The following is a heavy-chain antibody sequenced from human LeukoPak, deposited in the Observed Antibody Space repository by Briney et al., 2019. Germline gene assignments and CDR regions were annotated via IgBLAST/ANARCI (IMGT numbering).Heavy chain of an antibody. D-gene: IGHD3-22*01. V-gene: IGHV3-23*01. J-gene: IGHJ3*02. Sequence: GGSLRLSCVTSGFTFSNYAMSWVRQAPGKGLEWVSTISNSGGSTYSADSMKGRFTISRDNSKNTLFLQMSGLGAEDTAVYYCAKQTDTTGSRGGAFDIWGQGTMVTVSS. CDR1: GFTFSNYA. CDR3: AKQTDTTGSRGGAFDI. CDR2: ISNSGGST.